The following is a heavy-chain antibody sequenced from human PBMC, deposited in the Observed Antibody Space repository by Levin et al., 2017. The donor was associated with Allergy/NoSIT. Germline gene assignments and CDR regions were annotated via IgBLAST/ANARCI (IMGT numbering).Heavy chain of an antibody. CDR3: ARGWGGSSWYSDY. CDR2: IKQDGSEK. CDR1: GFTFSSYW. Sequence: GGSLRLSCAASGFTFSSYWMSWVRQAPGKGLEWVANIKQDGSEKYYVDSVKGRFTISRDNAKNSLYLQMNSLRAEDTAVYYCARGWGGSSWYSDYWGQGTLVTVSS. J-gene: IGHJ4*02. D-gene: IGHD6-13*01. V-gene: IGHV3-7*01.